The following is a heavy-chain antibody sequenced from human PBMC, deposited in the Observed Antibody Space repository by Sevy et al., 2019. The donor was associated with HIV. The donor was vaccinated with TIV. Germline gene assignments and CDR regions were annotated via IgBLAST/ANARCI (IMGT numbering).Heavy chain of an antibody. Sequence: GGSLRLSCAASGFIFNDYWMHWVRQAPGKGLEWVSHISSGGSNKYYADSVKGRFTISRDNAKNSLYLQMNSLRVEDTALYYCARVRYNYGSYYFDYWGQGTLVTVSS. J-gene: IGHJ4*02. V-gene: IGHV3-11*01. CDR1: GFIFNDYW. CDR3: ARVRYNYGSYYFDY. D-gene: IGHD5-18*01. CDR2: ISSGGSNK.